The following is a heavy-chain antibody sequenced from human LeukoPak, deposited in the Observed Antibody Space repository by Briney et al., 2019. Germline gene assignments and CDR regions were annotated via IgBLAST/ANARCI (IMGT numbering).Heavy chain of an antibody. V-gene: IGHV3-30-3*01. Sequence: PGGSLRLSCAASGFTFSSYAVHWVRQAPGRGLEWVAVISYDGSNKYYADSVKGRFSISRDNSKNTLYLQMNSLRAEDTAVYYCARVSTWIQLWSNFDYWGQGTLVTVSS. J-gene: IGHJ4*02. D-gene: IGHD5-18*01. CDR1: GFTFSSYA. CDR2: ISYDGSNK. CDR3: ARVSTWIQLWSNFDY.